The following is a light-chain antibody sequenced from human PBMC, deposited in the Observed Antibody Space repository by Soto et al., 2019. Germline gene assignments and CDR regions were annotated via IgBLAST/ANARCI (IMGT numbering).Light chain of an antibody. Sequence: QSVLTQPASVSGSPGQSITISCTGTSNNIGGYNVVSWYQQHPGRAPKLIIYEVSQRPSGVSNRFSGSKSGNTASLTISGLLAEDEADYHCCSFAGSRSFWVFGGGTKVTVL. CDR3: CSFAGSRSFWV. CDR2: EVS. CDR1: SNNIGGYNV. V-gene: IGLV2-23*02. J-gene: IGLJ3*02.